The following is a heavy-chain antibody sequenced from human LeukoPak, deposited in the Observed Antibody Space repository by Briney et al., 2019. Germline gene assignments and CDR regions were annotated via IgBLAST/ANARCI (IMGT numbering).Heavy chain of an antibody. CDR2: ISYDGSNK. Sequence: GGSLRLSCAASGFTFSSYGMHWVRQAPGKGLEWVAVISYDGSNKYYADSVKGRFTISRDNSKNTLYLQMNSLRAEDTAVYYCAKWRGGDYMYYYYYYMDVWGKGTTVTVSS. CDR1: GFTFSSYG. CDR3: AKWRGGDYMYYYYYYMDV. J-gene: IGHJ6*03. V-gene: IGHV3-30*18. D-gene: IGHD4-17*01.